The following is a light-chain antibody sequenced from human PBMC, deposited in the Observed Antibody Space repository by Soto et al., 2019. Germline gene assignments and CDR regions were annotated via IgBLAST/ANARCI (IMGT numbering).Light chain of an antibody. CDR2: GAS. CDR3: QQYTNWPRT. CDR1: QSVNSN. Sequence: EIVMTQSPATLSVSPGERATLSCRASQSVNSNLAGYQQKPGQLPRLLIYGASTRATGIPARFSGSGSGTEFTLTISSLQSEDFAVYYCQQYTNWPRTFGQGTKVEIK. V-gene: IGKV3-15*01. J-gene: IGKJ1*01.